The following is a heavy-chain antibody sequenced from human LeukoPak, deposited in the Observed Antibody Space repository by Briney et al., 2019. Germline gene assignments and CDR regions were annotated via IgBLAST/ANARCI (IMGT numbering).Heavy chain of an antibody. V-gene: IGHV3-33*01. CDR2: IWYDGSNK. CDR1: GFTFSSYG. D-gene: IGHD5-24*01. Sequence: GRSLRLSCAASGFTFSSYGMHWVRQAPGKGLEWVAVIWYDGSNKYYADSVKGRFTISRDNSKNTLYLQMNSLRAEDTAGYYCARARDGYNLDYWGQGTLVTVSS. J-gene: IGHJ4*02. CDR3: ARARDGYNLDY.